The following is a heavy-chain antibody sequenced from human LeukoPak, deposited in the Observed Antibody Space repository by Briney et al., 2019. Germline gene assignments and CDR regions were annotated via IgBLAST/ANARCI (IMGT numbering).Heavy chain of an antibody. Sequence: SETLSLTCTVSGGSISSRTYYWGWIRQPPGKGLEWIGSIYYTGSTFYNPSLKSRVTISVDTSKNQFSMKLSSVTAADAAVYFCAREWTTWGAFDIWGQGTMVTVYS. CDR1: GGSISSRTYY. D-gene: IGHD2/OR15-2a*01. CDR3: AREWTTWGAFDI. CDR2: IYYTGST. J-gene: IGHJ3*02. V-gene: IGHV4-39*07.